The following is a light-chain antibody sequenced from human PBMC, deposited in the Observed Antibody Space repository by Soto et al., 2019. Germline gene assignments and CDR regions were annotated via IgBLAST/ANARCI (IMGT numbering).Light chain of an antibody. CDR3: ETWDSNTRV. J-gene: IGLJ2*01. V-gene: IGLV4-60*02. CDR1: SGHSSYI. Sequence: QSVLTQSSSASASLGSSVKLTCTLSSGHSSYIIAWHQQQPGKAPRYLMKLEGSGSYNKGSGVPDRFSGSSSGADRYRTIANLQFEDEANYYCETWDSNTRVFGGGTKLTVL. CDR2: LEGSGSY.